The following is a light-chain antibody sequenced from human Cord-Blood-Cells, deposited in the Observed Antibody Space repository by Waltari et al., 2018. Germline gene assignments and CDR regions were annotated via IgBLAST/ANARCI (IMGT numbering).Light chain of an antibody. J-gene: IGKJ1*01. CDR3: QQYYSTPPT. Sequence: DIVMPQSPDSLAVSLGARATINCKSSQSVLYSSNNKNYLAWYQQKPGQPPKLLIYWASTRESGVPDRFSGSGSGTDFTLTISSLQAEDVAVYYCQQYYSTPPTFGQGTKVEIK. CDR1: QSVLYSSNNKNY. V-gene: IGKV4-1*01. CDR2: WAS.